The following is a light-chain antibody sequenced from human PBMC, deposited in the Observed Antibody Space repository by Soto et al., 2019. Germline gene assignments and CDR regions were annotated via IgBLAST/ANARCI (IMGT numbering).Light chain of an antibody. CDR1: SGHSSYG. Sequence: QLVLTQSPSASASLGASVNFTCTLSSGHSSYGIAWHQQQPEKGPRYLMKVNSDDSHRKGDGIPDRFSGSSSGAERYLTISSLQSEDEADYYCQTWGTGIAVFGGGTKLTVL. J-gene: IGLJ2*01. V-gene: IGLV4-69*01. CDR3: QTWGTGIAV. CDR2: VNSDDSH.